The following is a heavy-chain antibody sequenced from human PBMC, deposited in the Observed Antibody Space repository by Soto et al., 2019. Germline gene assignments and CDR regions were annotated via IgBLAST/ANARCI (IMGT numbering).Heavy chain of an antibody. CDR3: ARSRITMVRSSSRPSNWFDP. CDR2: INPNSGGT. J-gene: IGHJ5*02. D-gene: IGHD3-10*01. CDR1: GYTFTGYY. Sequence: ASVKVSCKASGYTFTGYYMHWVRQAPGQGLEWMGWINPNSGGTNYAQKFQGRVTMTRDTSISTAYMELSRLRSDDTAVYYCARSRITMVRSSSRPSNWFDPWGRGALVTVSS. V-gene: IGHV1-2*02.